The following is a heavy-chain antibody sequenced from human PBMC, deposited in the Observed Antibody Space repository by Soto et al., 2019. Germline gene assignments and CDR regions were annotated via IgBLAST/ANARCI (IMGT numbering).Heavy chain of an antibody. V-gene: IGHV1-8*01. D-gene: IGHD3-10*01. Sequence: QVQLVQSGAEVKKPGASVKVSCKASGYTFTSYEINWVRQATGQGLEWMGWMNPNSGDTGYTQKFQGRVTMTRNTSISTAYMELSSLRSEDTAVYYCARGELLWFGELLRWGQGTLVTVSS. CDR1: GYTFTSYE. CDR3: ARGELLWFGELLR. J-gene: IGHJ4*02. CDR2: MNPNSGDT.